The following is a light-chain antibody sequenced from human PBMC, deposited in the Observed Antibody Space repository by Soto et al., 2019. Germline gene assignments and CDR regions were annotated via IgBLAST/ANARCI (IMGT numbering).Light chain of an antibody. CDR3: QQYNSWT. V-gene: IGKV1-39*01. J-gene: IGKJ1*01. Sequence: DTQMTQSPSSLSASVGDRVTITCRASQNVRSYVNWYQRKPGKAPNVLIYETSTLQDGVPSRFSGDGYGTDFTLSISSLHPEDFATYYCQQYNSWTFGQGTKVDIK. CDR2: ETS. CDR1: QNVRSY.